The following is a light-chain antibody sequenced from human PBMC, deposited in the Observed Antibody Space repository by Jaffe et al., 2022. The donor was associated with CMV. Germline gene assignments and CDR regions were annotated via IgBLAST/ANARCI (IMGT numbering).Light chain of an antibody. Sequence: DIQMTQSPSSLSASIGDRVTITCRAGQSIGDYLTWYQQKPGKAPKLLIYAAYSLQSGVPSRFSGSGSGTDFTLTISSLQPEDFATYYCQQTYSVPFTFGPGTKMDIK. V-gene: IGKV1-39*01. J-gene: IGKJ3*01. CDR3: QQTYSVPFT. CDR2: AAY. CDR1: QSIGDY.